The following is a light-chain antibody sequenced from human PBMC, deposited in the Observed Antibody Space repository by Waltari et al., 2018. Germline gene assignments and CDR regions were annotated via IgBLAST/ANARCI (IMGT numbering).Light chain of an antibody. CDR1: RSKIGGTY. CDR2: KNN. V-gene: IGLV1-47*01. Sequence: SVLSQPPSASGTPGQRVTISCSGSRSKIGGTYVYLYQQLPGTAPKLLIYKNNQRPSGVPDRFSGSKSGSSVSLAISGLRSEDEADYYCAAWDDSLSGWVFGGGTKLTVL. J-gene: IGLJ3*02. CDR3: AAWDDSLSGWV.